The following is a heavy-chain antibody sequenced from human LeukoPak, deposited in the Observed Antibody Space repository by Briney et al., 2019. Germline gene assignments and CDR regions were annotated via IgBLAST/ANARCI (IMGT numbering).Heavy chain of an antibody. D-gene: IGHD3-22*01. CDR3: AKSRARRGGSSGSVDY. CDR2: ISGSGVKT. CDR1: GFTFSSYA. Sequence: GGSLRLSCAASGFTFSSYAMSWVRQAPGKGLEWVSAISGSGVKTYYADSVKGRFTISRDNSKNTLYLQMNSLRAEDTVVYYCAKSRARRGGSSGSVDYWSQGTLVTVSS. V-gene: IGHV3-23*01. J-gene: IGHJ4*02.